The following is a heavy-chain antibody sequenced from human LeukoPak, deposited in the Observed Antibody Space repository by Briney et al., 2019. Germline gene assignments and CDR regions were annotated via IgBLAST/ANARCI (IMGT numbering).Heavy chain of an antibody. V-gene: IGHV1-18*01. CDR3: ARVYDDYYYYMDV. J-gene: IGHJ6*03. CDR1: GYTFTSYG. D-gene: IGHD2/OR15-2a*01. Sequence: ASVKDSSKPSGYTFTSYGISWVRQAPGQGLEWMGWISAYNGNTNYAQKLQGRVTMTTDTSTSTAYMELRSLRSDDTAVYYCARVYDDYYYYMDVWGKGTTVTVSS. CDR2: ISAYNGNT.